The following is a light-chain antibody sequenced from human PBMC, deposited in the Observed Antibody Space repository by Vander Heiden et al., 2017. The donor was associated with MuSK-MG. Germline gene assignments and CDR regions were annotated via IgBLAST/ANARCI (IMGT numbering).Light chain of an antibody. CDR3: QQRSNWPWT. CDR1: QSVSSY. Sequence: EIVLTQSPATLSLSPGERATLPCRASQSVSSYLAWYQQKPGQAPRLLIYDASNRATGIPARFSGSGSVTDFTLTISGLEPEDFAVYYCQQRSNWPWTFGQGTTVEIK. CDR2: DAS. V-gene: IGKV3-11*01. J-gene: IGKJ1*01.